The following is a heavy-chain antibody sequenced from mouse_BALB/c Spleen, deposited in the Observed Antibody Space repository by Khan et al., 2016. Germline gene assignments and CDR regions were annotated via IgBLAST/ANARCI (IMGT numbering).Heavy chain of an antibody. J-gene: IGHJ2*01. CDR3: ARVNDHDSMDY. CDR2: ISRYSGNI. V-gene: IGHV4-1*02. Sequence: EVQLLESGGGLVQPGGSLKLSCAASGFAFTSYCMCWVRQTPAKRLEWIGVISRYSGNINYTPSLKGQFTITRDNSKNTLYLQMSTVTSEDTAIYYCARVNDHDSMDYWGQGTTVTVSS. D-gene: IGHD2-12*01. CDR1: GFAFTSYC.